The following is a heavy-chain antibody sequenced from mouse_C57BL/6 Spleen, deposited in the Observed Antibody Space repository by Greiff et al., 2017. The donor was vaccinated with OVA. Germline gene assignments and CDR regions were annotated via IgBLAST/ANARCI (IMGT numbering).Heavy chain of an antibody. CDR1: EYTFTDYN. CDR2: INPNNGGT. J-gene: IGHJ4*01. CDR3: ARRVPIYYDYYYAMDY. V-gene: IGHV1-18*01. Sequence: VQLQQSGPELVKPGASVKIPWKASEYTFTDYNMDWVKQSHGKSLEWIGDINPNNGGTIYNQKFKGKATLTVDKSSSTAYMELRSLTSEDTAVYYCARRVPIYYDYYYAMDYSGQGTSVTVSS. D-gene: IGHD2-4*01.